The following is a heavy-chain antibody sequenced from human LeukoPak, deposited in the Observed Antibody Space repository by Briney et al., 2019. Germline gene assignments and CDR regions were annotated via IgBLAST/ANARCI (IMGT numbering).Heavy chain of an antibody. J-gene: IGHJ6*02. CDR2: ISAYNGNT. CDR3: ARELKSKDIVVVVAAPGYYGMDV. D-gene: IGHD2-15*01. V-gene: IGHV1-18*01. CDR1: GYTFTSYG. Sequence: GASVKVSCKASGYTFTSYGISWVRQAPGQGLEWMGWISAYNGNTNYAQKLQGRVTMTRDTSTSTVYMELSSLRSEDTAVYYCARELKSKDIVVVVAAPGYYGMDVWGQGTTVTVSS.